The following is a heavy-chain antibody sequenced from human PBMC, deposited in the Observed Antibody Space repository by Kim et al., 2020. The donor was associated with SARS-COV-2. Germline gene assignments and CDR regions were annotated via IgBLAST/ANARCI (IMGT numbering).Heavy chain of an antibody. V-gene: IGHV3-33*05. CDR3: ARAGFYGIDV. J-gene: IGHJ6*02. CDR2: ISHDGRKK. CDR1: GFTFKTYG. Sequence: GGSLRLSCAASGFTFKTYGIHWVRQAPGKGLEWVAVISHDGRKKDLIKSVEDRFTISRDNSRNTVYLQMNSLRVEDTAVYYCARAGFYGIDVWGQGTTVIVSS.